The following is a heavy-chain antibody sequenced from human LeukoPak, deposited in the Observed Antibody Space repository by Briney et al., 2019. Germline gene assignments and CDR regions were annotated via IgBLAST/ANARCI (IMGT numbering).Heavy chain of an antibody. V-gene: IGHV4-59*08. Sequence: SETLSLTCTVSGGSISSYYWSWIRQPPGKGLEWIGYIYYSGSTNYNPSLKSRVTISADTSKNQFSLKLSSVTAADTAVYYCARVHPSSGYYNFDYWGQGTLVTVSS. CDR2: IYYSGST. D-gene: IGHD3-22*01. J-gene: IGHJ4*02. CDR1: GGSISSYY. CDR3: ARVHPSSGYYNFDY.